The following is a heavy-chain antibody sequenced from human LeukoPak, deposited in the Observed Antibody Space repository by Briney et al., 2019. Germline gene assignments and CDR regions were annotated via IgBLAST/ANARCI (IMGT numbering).Heavy chain of an antibody. CDR3: ARDSGTTGEVKFDP. CDR2: IHYTGST. Sequence: NPSETLSLTCTVSGGSINSYYWSWIRQPPGKGLECIGYIHYTGSTNYNPSLKSRVTISVDTSKNQFSLKLMSVTAADTAVYYCARDSGTTGEVKFDPWGQGTLVTVSS. CDR1: GGSINSYY. J-gene: IGHJ5*02. V-gene: IGHV4-59*12. D-gene: IGHD3-10*01.